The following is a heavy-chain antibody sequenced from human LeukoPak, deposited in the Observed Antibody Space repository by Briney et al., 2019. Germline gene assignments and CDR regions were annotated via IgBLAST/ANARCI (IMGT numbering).Heavy chain of an antibody. Sequence: GGSLRLSCAATGFTFSDYYISWIRQAPGKGLEWISYISSSGRTVDQADSVKGRITISRDNAKNSVYLQMNSLRADDTAVYYCARGGGYDSFDYWGQGTQVTVSS. CDR2: ISSSGRTV. V-gene: IGHV3-11*01. CDR3: ARGGGYDSFDY. CDR1: GFTFSDYY. D-gene: IGHD5-12*01. J-gene: IGHJ4*02.